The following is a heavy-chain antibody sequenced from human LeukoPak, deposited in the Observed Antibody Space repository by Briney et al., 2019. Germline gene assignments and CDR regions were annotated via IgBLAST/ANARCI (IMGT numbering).Heavy chain of an antibody. V-gene: IGHV3-21*01. CDR3: ARGRNLGGVRGVIPNWFDP. D-gene: IGHD3-10*02. CDR2: ISSSSSYI. J-gene: IGHJ5*02. CDR1: GFTFSSYS. Sequence: PGGSLRLSCAASGFTFSSYSMNWVRQAPGKGLEWVSSISSSSSYIYYADSVKGRFTISRDNAKNSLYLQMNSLRAEDTAVYYCARGRNLGGVRGVIPNWFDPWGQGTLVTVSS.